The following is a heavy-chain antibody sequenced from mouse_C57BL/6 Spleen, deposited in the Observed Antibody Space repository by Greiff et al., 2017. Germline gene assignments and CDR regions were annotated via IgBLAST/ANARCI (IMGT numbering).Heavy chain of an antibody. CDR1: GYTFTSYW. D-gene: IGHD1-1*01. CDR2: IDPNSGGT. V-gene: IGHV1-72*01. Sequence: QVQLQQPGAELVKPGASVKLSCKASGYTFTSYWMHWVKQRPGRGLEWIGRIDPNSGGTKYNEKFKSKATLTVDKPSSTAYMQLSSLTSEDSSVYYCASEDTDYCGSSPTPMDYWGQGTSVTVSA. J-gene: IGHJ4*01. CDR3: ASEDTDYCGSSPTPMDY.